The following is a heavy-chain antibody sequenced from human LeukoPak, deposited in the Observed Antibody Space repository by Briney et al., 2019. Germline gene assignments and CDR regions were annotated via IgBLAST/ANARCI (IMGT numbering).Heavy chain of an antibody. Sequence: GGSLRLSCAASGFTFDDYAMHWVRQAPGKGLEWVSGISWNSGSIGYADSVKGRFIISRDNAKNSLYLQMNSLRAEDTALYYCAKGYYYDSSGYLGYWGQGTLVTVSS. CDR1: GFTFDDYA. J-gene: IGHJ4*02. CDR3: AKGYYYDSSGYLGY. D-gene: IGHD3-22*01. CDR2: ISWNSGSI. V-gene: IGHV3-9*01.